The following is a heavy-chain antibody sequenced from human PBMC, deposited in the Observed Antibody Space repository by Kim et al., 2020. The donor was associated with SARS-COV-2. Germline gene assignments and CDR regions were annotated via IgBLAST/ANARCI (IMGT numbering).Heavy chain of an antibody. J-gene: IGHJ4*02. D-gene: IGHD6-19*01. CDR3: ARSQDSSGWYWLGY. V-gene: IGHV4-39*07. CDR1: GGSISSSSYY. CDR2: IYYSGST. Sequence: SETLSLTCTVSGGSISSSSYYWGWIRQPPGKGLEWIGSIYYSGSTYYNPSLKSRVTISVDTSKNQFSLKLSSVTAADTAVYYCARSQDSSGWYWLGYWGQGTLVTVSS.